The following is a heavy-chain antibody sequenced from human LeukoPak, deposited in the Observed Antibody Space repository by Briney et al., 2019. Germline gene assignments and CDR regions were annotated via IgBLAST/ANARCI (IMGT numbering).Heavy chain of an antibody. Sequence: GASVKVSCKASGYTFTGYYMHWVRQAPGQGLEWMGWINPNSGGTNYAQKFQGRVTMTRDTSISTAYMELSRLRSDDTAVYYCARSLEQWTHSLEDGRIKRNYYFDYWGQGTLVTVSS. V-gene: IGHV1-2*02. CDR1: GYTFTGYY. D-gene: IGHD6-19*01. CDR3: ARSLEQWTHSLEDGRIKRNYYFDY. CDR2: INPNSGGT. J-gene: IGHJ4*02.